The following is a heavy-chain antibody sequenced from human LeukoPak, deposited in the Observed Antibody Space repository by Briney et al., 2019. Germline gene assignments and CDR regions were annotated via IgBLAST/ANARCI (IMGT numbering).Heavy chain of an antibody. CDR3: ARGEWELGFDY. V-gene: IGHV1-69*04. J-gene: IGHJ4*02. D-gene: IGHD1-26*01. CDR1: GDNFSSYV. CDR2: IIPTLDVA. Sequence: GSSVKVSCKASGDNFSSYVITWVRQAPGQGLEWMGRIIPTLDVANFAQKFKGRVTITADKSTNTAHLELSSLRSEDTAVYYCARGEWELGFDYWGQGTLVTVSS.